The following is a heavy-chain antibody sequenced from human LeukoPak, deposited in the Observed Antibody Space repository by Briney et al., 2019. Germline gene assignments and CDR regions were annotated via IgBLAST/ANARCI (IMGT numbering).Heavy chain of an antibody. Sequence: GGSLRLSCAASGFTFSSYAMSWVRQAPGKGLEWVSAISGSGGSTYYADSVKGRFTISRDNSKNTLYLQMNSLRAEDTAVYYCAKSSYYYDSSGYYCYNWGQGTLVTVSS. CDR2: ISGSGGST. V-gene: IGHV3-23*01. D-gene: IGHD3-22*01. J-gene: IGHJ4*02. CDR1: GFTFSSYA. CDR3: AKSSYYYDSSGYYCYN.